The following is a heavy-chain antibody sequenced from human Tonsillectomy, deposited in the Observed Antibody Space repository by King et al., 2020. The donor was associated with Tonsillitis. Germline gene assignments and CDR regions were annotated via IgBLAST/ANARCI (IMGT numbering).Heavy chain of an antibody. CDR1: GFTFSSYG. J-gene: IGHJ3*02. CDR3: AKDFTSSSWYKEPGDAFDI. D-gene: IGHD6-13*01. Sequence: QLVQSGGGVVQPGGSLRLSCAASGFTFSSYGMHWVRQAPGKGLEWVAFIRYDGSNKYYADSVKGRFTISRDNSKNTLYLQMNSLRAEDTAVYYCAKDFTSSSWYKEPGDAFDIWGQGTMVTVSS. CDR2: IRYDGSNK. V-gene: IGHV3-30*02.